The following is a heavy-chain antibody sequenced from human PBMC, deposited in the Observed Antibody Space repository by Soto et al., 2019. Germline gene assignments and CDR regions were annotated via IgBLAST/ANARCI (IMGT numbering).Heavy chain of an antibody. CDR2: IHYTGST. CDR3: ARAAYNIDH. Sequence: QVQLQESGPGLVKPSETLSLTCTVSGVSISSYYWNWIRQPLGKGLEWIGYIHYTGSTNYNPSLKSRVSISVDTSKNQFSLKLSSVTAADTAVYYCARAAYNIDHWGQGTLVTVSS. V-gene: IGHV4-59*01. J-gene: IGHJ4*02. D-gene: IGHD1-1*01. CDR1: GVSISSYY.